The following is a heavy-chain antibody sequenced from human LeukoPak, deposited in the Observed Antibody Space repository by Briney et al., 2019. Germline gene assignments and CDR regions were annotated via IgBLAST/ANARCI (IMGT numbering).Heavy chain of an antibody. J-gene: IGHJ3*01. Sequence: GGSLRLSCAASGFTVSSNYMSWVRQAPGKGLEWVSVIYTGGTTYYADSVKGRFTISRDDSKSTLYLQMNSLRAKDTAVYYCTRDRRSLDAFDVWGQGTMVTVSS. CDR2: IYTGGTT. V-gene: IGHV3-66*01. D-gene: IGHD4-17*01. CDR1: GFTVSSNY. CDR3: TRDRRSLDAFDV.